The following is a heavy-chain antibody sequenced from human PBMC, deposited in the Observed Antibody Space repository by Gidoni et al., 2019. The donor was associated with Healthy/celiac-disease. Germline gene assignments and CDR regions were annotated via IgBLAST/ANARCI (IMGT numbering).Heavy chain of an antibody. CDR2: ISYDGSNK. Sequence: QVQLVESGGGVVQPGRSLRLSCAASGFTFSSYGMHWVRQAPGKGLEWVAVISYDGSNKYYADSVKGRFTISRDNSKNTLYLQMNSLRAEDTAVYYCAKEKFGEFVLFDYWGQGTLVTVSS. CDR1: GFTFSSYG. CDR3: AKEKFGEFVLFDY. J-gene: IGHJ4*02. V-gene: IGHV3-30*18. D-gene: IGHD3-10*01.